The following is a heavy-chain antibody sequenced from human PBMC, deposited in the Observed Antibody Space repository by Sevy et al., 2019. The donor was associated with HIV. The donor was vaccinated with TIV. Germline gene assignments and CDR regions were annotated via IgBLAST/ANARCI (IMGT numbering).Heavy chain of an antibody. CDR2: IKNKPDGGTT. D-gene: IGHD2-8*01. Sequence: GESPKISCAASGFTFNNAWMSWVRQAPGKGLEWIGRIKNKPDGGTTDYAAPVKGRFTISRDDSKNTLYLQMNSLKTEDTAVYYCCTEGNVLLAEGWGHWFDPWGQGTLVTVSS. CDR1: GFTFNNAW. CDR3: CTEGNVLLAEGWGHWFDP. V-gene: IGHV3-15*01. J-gene: IGHJ5*02.